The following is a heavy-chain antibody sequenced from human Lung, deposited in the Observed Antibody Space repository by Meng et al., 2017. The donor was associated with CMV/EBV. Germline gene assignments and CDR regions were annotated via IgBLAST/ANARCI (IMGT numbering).Heavy chain of an antibody. Sequence: FIFSNYAMKWVRQAPGRGLEWLAVISYDGNNYYYADSGKGRFTISRDNSKNTVFLQMNSLRGEDTAVYYCSRGGPGMRFVEWFSFDFWGQGALVTVSS. D-gene: IGHD3-3*01. CDR2: ISYDGNNY. V-gene: IGHV3-30-3*01. J-gene: IGHJ4*02. CDR1: FIFSNYA. CDR3: SRGGPGMRFVEWFSFDF.